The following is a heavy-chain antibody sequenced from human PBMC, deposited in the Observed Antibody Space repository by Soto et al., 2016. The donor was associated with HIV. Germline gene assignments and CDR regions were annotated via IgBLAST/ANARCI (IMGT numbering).Heavy chain of an antibody. CDR1: GDSITTGGYF. Sequence: QVQLQESGPRLVKPSQTLSLTCTVSGDSITTGGYFWSWIRQQPGKGLEWIGYIYDSGSTFYNPSLKNRVVISLDRSKNKFFLKVNGVTAADTATYYCARDRRRFGELPFDYWGRESWSTSSQ. J-gene: IGHJ4*02. V-gene: IGHV4-31*03. D-gene: IGHD3-10*01. CDR2: IYDSGST. CDR3: ARDRRRFGELPFDY.